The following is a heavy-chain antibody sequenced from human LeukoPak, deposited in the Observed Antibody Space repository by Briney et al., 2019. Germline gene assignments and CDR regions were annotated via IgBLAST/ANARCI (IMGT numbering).Heavy chain of an antibody. CDR1: GFTFSSYD. D-gene: IGHD6-19*01. J-gene: IGHJ6*04. Sequence: TGGSLRLSCAASGFTFSSYDMHWVRQVAGKGLEWVSSIGTIGDTFCPGSVKGRFTISRENAKNSLYLQMNSLRAGDTAVYYCARATVIGTVPVPGFLDVWGKGTTVTVSS. CDR2: IGTIGDT. V-gene: IGHV3-13*01. CDR3: ARATVIGTVPVPGFLDV.